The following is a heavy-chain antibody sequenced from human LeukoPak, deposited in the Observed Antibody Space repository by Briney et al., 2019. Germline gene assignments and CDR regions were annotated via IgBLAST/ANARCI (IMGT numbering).Heavy chain of an antibody. CDR3: ARGLARYSSSWYGGFGY. CDR2: INHSGST. CDR1: GGSFSGYY. V-gene: IGHV4-34*01. D-gene: IGHD6-13*01. J-gene: IGHJ4*02. Sequence: PSETLSLTCAVYGGSFSGYYWSWIRQPPGKGLEWIGEINHSGSTNYSPSLKSRVTISVDTSKNQFSLKLSSVTAADTAVYYCARGLARYSSSWYGGFGYWGQGTLVTVSS.